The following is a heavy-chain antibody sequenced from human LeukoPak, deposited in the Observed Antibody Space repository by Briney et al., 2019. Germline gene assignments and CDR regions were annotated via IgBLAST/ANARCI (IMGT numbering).Heavy chain of an antibody. D-gene: IGHD2-21*02. CDR3: ARSLDLNIVVVTAIDY. V-gene: IGHV3-33*01. CDR2: IWYDGSNK. Sequence: PGGSLRLSCAASGFTFSSYGMHWVRQAPGKGLEWVAVIWYDGSNKYYADSVKGRFTISRDNSKNTLYLQMNSLRAEDTAVYYCARSLDLNIVVVTAIDYWGQGTLVTVSS. J-gene: IGHJ4*02. CDR1: GFTFSSYG.